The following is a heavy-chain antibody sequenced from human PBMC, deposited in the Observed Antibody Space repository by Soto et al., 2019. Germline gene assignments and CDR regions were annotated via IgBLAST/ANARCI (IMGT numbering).Heavy chain of an antibody. CDR1: GGPIKTGDYY. V-gene: IGHV4-30-4*01. D-gene: IGHD3-10*01. CDR3: PRDGFAYGHLLF. J-gene: IGHJ4*02. Sequence: TSETLSLTCNVSGGPIKTGDYYWNWIRQPPGKGLEWIGYVFYSGATNYSPSLKSRAAISMDTSKNQFSLSLTSVTAADSAVYYCPRDGFAYGHLLFGGQGIRVTVSS. CDR2: VFYSGAT.